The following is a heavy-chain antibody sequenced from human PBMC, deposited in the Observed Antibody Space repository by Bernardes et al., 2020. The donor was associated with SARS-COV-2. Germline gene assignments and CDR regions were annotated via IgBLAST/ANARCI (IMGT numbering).Heavy chain of an antibody. J-gene: IGHJ4*02. CDR1: GYTFTGYF. Sequence: ASVKVSCKASGYTFTGYFIHWVRQAPGQRLEWMGWINPNTGGTNYIQKFQGRVTMTRDTSITTAYMELSRLGSDDTAVYYCARGFDYWGQGILVTVSS. V-gene: IGHV1-2*02. CDR2: INPNTGGT. CDR3: ARGFDY.